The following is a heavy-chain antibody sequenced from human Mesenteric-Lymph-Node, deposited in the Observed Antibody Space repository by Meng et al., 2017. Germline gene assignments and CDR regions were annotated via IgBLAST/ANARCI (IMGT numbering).Heavy chain of an antibody. D-gene: IGHD4-17*01. J-gene: IGHJ4*02. CDR2: IWYDGSKK. V-gene: IGHV3-33*08. CDR1: GGSISSGD. CDR3: ARDFYGDYSKFDY. Sequence: QVQLQEPGPGLVNPSQTLSLTCTFSGGSISSGDYYWSWIRQPPGKGLEWVAFIWYDGSKKYYADSVKGRFTISRDNSKNTLYLQMDSLRAEDTAMYYCARDFYGDYSKFDYWGQGTLVTVSS.